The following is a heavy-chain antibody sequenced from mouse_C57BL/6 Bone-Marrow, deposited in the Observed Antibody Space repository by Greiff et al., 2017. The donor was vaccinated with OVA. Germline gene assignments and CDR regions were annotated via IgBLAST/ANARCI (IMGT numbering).Heavy chain of an antibody. V-gene: IGHV14-4*01. CDR3: TTGGDY. Sequence: EVQRVESGAELVRPGASVQLSCTASGFNIKDDYMHWVKQRPEQGLEWIGWIDPENGDTEYASKFQGKATITADTSSNTAYLQLSSLTSEDTAVYYCTTGGDYWGQGTLVTVSA. CDR1: GFNIKDDY. CDR2: IDPENGDT. J-gene: IGHJ3*01.